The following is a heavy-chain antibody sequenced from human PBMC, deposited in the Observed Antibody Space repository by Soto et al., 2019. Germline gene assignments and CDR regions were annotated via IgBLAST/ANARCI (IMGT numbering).Heavy chain of an antibody. D-gene: IGHD4-17*01. CDR2: IYYSGST. CDR3: ARDTHPNHDYGDPNWFDP. V-gene: IGHV4-31*03. J-gene: IGHJ5*02. CDR1: GGSISSGCYY. Sequence: SETLSLTCTVSGGSISSGCYYWSWIRQHPGKGLEWIGYIYYSGSTYYNPSLKSRVTISVDTSKNQFSLKLSSVTAADTAVYYCARDTHPNHDYGDPNWFDPWGQGTLVTVSS.